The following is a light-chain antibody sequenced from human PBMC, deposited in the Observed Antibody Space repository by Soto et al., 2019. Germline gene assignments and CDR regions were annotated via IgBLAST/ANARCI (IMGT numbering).Light chain of an antibody. CDR1: SSDIGGYNY. J-gene: IGLJ1*01. Sequence: QSVLTQPASLSGSPGQSITISCTGGSSDIGGYNYVSWFQQHPGKAPKLMIYEVTNRPSGVSNRFSGSKSGSTASLTISGLQAEDEADYYCSSYTSSNTLVFGTGTKLTVL. CDR2: EVT. V-gene: IGLV2-14*01. CDR3: SSYTSSNTLV.